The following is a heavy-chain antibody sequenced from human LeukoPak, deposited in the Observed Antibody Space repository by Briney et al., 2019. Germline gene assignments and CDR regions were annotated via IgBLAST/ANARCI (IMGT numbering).Heavy chain of an antibody. D-gene: IGHD3-10*01. CDR3: ARVGSPGFDYYGSGSLDY. Sequence: ASVKVSCKASGYTFTSYGISWVRQAPGQGLEWMGWISAYNGNTNYAQKLQGRVTMTTDTSTSTAYMELRSLRSDDTAVYYCARVGSPGFDYYGSGSLDYWGQGTLVTVSS. CDR2: ISAYNGNT. V-gene: IGHV1-18*01. CDR1: GYTFTSYG. J-gene: IGHJ4*02.